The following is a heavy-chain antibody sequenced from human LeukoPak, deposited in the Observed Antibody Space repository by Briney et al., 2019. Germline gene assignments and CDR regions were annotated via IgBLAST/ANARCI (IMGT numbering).Heavy chain of an antibody. CDR1: GYTFTSYN. D-gene: IGHD3-10*01. V-gene: IGHV1-8*01. CDR2: MNTYCSYT. Sequence: ASVNLSCTASGYTFTSYNINWVWMAPGPGLERMGMMNTYCSYTYDAQKTQSRVTMNRNISISTAYMKLRCLRSEGTAVYYCARGLMVRGVIIIGQGRQAPDYWGQGTLVTVSS. CDR3: ARGLMVRGVIIIGQGRQAPDY. J-gene: IGHJ4*02.